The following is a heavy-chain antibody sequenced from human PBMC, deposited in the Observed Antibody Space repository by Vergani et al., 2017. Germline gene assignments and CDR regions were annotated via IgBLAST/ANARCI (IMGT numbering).Heavy chain of an antibody. CDR3: ARSTGGIEAEGGHDFEI. CDR2: TYNSGST. D-gene: IGHD4-11*01. CDR1: GGSISIGHHY. J-gene: IGHJ3*02. V-gene: IGHV4-30-4*01. Sequence: QVQLQESVPGQVKPSQTLSLTCTVSGGSISIGHHYWSSIRQPPGKGLEWSGYTYNSGSTYSNPYLRSGVTISVDTSKNQFFLKLNSVTAAETAVYYCARSTGGIEAEGGHDFEIWGQGTEVTVSS.